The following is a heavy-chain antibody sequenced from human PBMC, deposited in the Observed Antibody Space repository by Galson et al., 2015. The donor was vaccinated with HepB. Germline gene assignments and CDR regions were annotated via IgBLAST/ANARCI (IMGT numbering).Heavy chain of an antibody. D-gene: IGHD1-26*01. V-gene: IGHV3-21*01. J-gene: IGHJ4*02. CDR1: GFTFGSYG. CDR2: IFTSDISSYI. Sequence: SLRLSCAASGFTFGSYGMHWVRQAPGKGLEWVSSIFTSDISSYIYYADSVKGRFTVSRDNTKNSLYLQMNGLRAEDTAMYYCARFRSGSYRLFDSWGQGTLVTVSS. CDR3: ARFRSGSYRLFDS.